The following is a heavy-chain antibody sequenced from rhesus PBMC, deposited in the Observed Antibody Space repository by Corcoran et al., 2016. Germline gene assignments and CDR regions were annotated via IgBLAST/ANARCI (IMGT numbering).Heavy chain of an antibody. CDR2: ISSGGST. V-gene: IGHV3-103*01. CDR1: GFTFSSYA. CDR3: ATGYYGWNDVSYGLDS. J-gene: IGHJ6*01. D-gene: IGHD1-14*01. Sequence: EVQLVESGGGLAKPGGSLRLSCAASGFTFSSYAMHWVRQAPGRGLGWVSAISSGGSTYYADPVKGRFTISRDNSKNTLSLQMNSLRAEDTAVYYCATGYYGWNDVSYGLDSWGQGVVVTVSS.